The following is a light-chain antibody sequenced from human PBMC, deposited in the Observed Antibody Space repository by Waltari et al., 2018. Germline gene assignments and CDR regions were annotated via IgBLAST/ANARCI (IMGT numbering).Light chain of an antibody. CDR1: LAMSNW. V-gene: IGKV1-12*01. Sequence: DIQMTQSPSSVSASVGDRITITCRASLAMSNWLAWYQQKPGKAPKLLIYDASKLKSGVPSRFSGSGSGTDFTLTISSLQPEDFATYYCQPTNGFPLTFGGGTKVEIK. CDR3: QPTNGFPLT. J-gene: IGKJ4*01. CDR2: DAS.